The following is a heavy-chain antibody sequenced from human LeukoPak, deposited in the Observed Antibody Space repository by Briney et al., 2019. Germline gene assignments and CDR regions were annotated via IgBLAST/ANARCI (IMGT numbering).Heavy chain of an antibody. CDR3: ETGERMVRGDGVDY. CDR1: GFTVRNNY. J-gene: IGHJ4*02. Sequence: GGSLRLSCAASGFTVRNNYMSWVRQAPGKGLEWVSVIYSGGSTYYADSVKGRFTISSDNSKNTLYLQMNSLRAEDTAVYFCETGERMVRGDGVDYWGQGTLVTVSS. V-gene: IGHV3-66*01. CDR2: IYSGGST. D-gene: IGHD3-10*01.